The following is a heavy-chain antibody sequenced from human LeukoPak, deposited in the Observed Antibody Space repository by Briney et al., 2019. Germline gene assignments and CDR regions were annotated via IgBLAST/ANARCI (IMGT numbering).Heavy chain of an antibody. CDR2: VSYDGSNR. CDR1: GFTFSDYV. J-gene: IGHJ6*02. CDR3: AREGIYDILTGYSPDLYYYYGMDV. D-gene: IGHD3-9*01. Sequence: GGSLRLSCAASGFTFSDYVMHWVRQAPGKGLEWVADVSYDGSNRYYADSVKGRFTISRDNAKNSLYLQMNSLRAEDTAVYYCAREGIYDILTGYSPDLYYYYGMDVWGQGTTVTVSS. V-gene: IGHV3-30*04.